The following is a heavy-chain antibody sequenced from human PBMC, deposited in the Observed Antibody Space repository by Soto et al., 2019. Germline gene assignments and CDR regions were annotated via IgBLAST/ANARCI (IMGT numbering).Heavy chain of an antibody. J-gene: IGHJ6*02. CDR1: GGTFSSYA. CDR3: AREAEMATADYYYYGMDV. Sequence: QVQLVQSGAEVKKPGSSVKVSCKASGGTFSSYAISWVRQAPGQGLEWMGGIIPIFGTANYAQKFQGRVTITADESTSTAYMELSCLRSEDTAVYYCAREAEMATADYYYYGMDVWGQGTTVTVSS. D-gene: IGHD5-18*01. CDR2: IIPIFGTA. V-gene: IGHV1-69*01.